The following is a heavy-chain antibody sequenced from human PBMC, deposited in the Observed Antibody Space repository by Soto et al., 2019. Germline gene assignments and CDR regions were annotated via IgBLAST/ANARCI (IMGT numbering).Heavy chain of an antibody. V-gene: IGHV1-3*01. CDR1: GYTFTRYA. CDR2: INAGNGNT. CDR3: ARDRGSSSWGV. J-gene: IGHJ6*02. Sequence: SVKVYCKVSGYTFTRYAMHWVRQAPGQRLEWMGWINAGNGNTKYSQKFQGRVTITRDTSASTAYMGLSSLRSEDTAVYYCARDRGSSSWGVWGQGTTVTVSS. D-gene: IGHD6-13*01.